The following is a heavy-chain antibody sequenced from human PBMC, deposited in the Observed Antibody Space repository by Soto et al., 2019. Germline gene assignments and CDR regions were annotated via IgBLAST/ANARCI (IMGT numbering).Heavy chain of an antibody. D-gene: IGHD3-16*02. CDR1: GFTFSSYG. J-gene: IGHJ4*02. V-gene: IGHV3-33*01. CDR2: IWYDGSNK. CDR3: AGAMSTFGGVIASDY. Sequence: GGSLRLSCAASGFTFSSYGMHWVRQAPGTGLEWVAVIWYDGSNKYYADSVKGRFTISRDNSKITLYLQMNSLRAEDTAVYYCAGAMSTFGGVIASDYWGQGTLVTVS.